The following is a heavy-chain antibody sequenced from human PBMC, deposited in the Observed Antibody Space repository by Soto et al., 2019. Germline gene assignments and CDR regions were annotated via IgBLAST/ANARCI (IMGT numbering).Heavy chain of an antibody. J-gene: IGHJ4*02. Sequence: PGWSLRVSCASSVFTCISYAMHRIRQAPGKGLEWVAVILYDGTKKHYADSVKGRFTISRDNSKNMLFLQMNSLRTEDTAVFYCARDQQCLAGFDYWGQGTMVAVSS. CDR2: ILYDGTKK. CDR3: ARDQQCLAGFDY. D-gene: IGHD6-19*01. V-gene: IGHV3-30-3*01. CDR1: VFTCISYA.